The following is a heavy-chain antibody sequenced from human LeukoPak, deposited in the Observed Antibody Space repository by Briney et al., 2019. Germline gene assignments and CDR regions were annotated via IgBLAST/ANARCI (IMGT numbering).Heavy chain of an antibody. CDR1: GYSITSGYY. CDR2: IYHSGST. D-gene: IGHD2-21*02. CDR3: ARERVWRYCGGDSCGWFDP. J-gene: IGHJ5*02. Sequence: SETLSLTCTVSGYSITSGYYWGWIRQPPGKGLEWIGSIYHSGSTYYNPSLKSRVTISADTSKNQFSLKLSSVTAADTAVYYCARERVWRYCGGDSCGWFDPWGQGTLVTVSS. V-gene: IGHV4-38-2*02.